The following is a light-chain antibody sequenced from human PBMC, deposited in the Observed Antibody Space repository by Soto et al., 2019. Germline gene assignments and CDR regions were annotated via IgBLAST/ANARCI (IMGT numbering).Light chain of an antibody. J-gene: IGLJ1*01. CDR1: SSDFGGYNY. CDR2: DVS. CDR3: SSYTSSSTPYV. Sequence: ALTQPASVSGSPGQSITISCTGTSSDFGGYNYVSWYQQHPGKAPKLMIYDVSNRPSGVSNRFSGSKSGNTASLTISGLQAEDEADYYCSSYTSSSTPYVFGTGTKVTVL. V-gene: IGLV2-14*01.